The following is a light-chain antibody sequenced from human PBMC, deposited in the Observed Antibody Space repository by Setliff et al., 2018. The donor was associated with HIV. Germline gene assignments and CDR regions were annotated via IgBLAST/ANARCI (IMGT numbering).Light chain of an antibody. CDR1: NSNIGAGYD. CDR2: GNS. Sequence: QSVLTQPPSVSGAPGQRVTISCTGDNSNIGAGYDVHWYQQLPGTAPKLLIYGNSDRPSGVPDRFSGSKSGTSASLAITGLRAEDEADYYCQSYDSSLSTSVFGGGTKVTVL. V-gene: IGLV1-40*01. CDR3: QSYDSSLSTSV. J-gene: IGLJ3*02.